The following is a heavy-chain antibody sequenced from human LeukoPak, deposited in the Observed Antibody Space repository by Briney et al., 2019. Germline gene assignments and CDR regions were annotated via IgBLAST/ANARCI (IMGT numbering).Heavy chain of an antibody. CDR2: ISLTGST. CDR3: ASSSLVVVVTYGFDI. Sequence: PSETLSLACTVSNGPLTSTKWWSWVRQPPGKGLEWSGEISLTGSTNYNPSFNSRVTMSADKSKNQFSLNLKSVTAADTALYYCASSSLVVVVTYGFDIWGRGTAVTVSS. V-gene: IGHV4-4*02. CDR1: NGPLTSTKW. D-gene: IGHD2-21*01. J-gene: IGHJ3*02.